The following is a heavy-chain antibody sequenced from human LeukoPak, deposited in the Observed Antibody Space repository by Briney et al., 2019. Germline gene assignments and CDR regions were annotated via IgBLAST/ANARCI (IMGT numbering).Heavy chain of an antibody. V-gene: IGHV3-23*01. CDR3: AKEGSESYSATPFEY. Sequence: PGGSLRLSRAASGFTFGSYAMSWVRQIPGKGLEWVSALSARGGRTFYADSVNGRFTISRDNSKNTLYLQMNSLRAEDTAVYYCAKEGSESYSATPFEYWGQGTLVTVSS. CDR1: GFTFGSYA. CDR2: LSARGGRT. J-gene: IGHJ4*02. D-gene: IGHD3-10*01.